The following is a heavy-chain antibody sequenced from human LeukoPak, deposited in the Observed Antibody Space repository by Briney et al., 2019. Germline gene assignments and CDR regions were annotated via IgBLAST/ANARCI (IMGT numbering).Heavy chain of an antibody. D-gene: IGHD3-3*01. CDR1: GFTFSSYW. CDR3: AREITIFGVVPDDAFDI. CDR2: IKRDGSEK. Sequence: GGSLRLSCAASGFTFSSYWMSWVRQAPGKGLEWVANIKRDGSEKYYVDSVKGRFTISRDNAKNSLYLQMNSLRAEDTAVYYCAREITIFGVVPDDAFDIWGQGTMVTVSS. V-gene: IGHV3-7*01. J-gene: IGHJ3*02.